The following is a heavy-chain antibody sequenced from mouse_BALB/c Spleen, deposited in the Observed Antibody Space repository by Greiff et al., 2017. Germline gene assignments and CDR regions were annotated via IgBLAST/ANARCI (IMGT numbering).Heavy chain of an antibody. CDR3: TRDYYGSSPWFAY. D-gene: IGHD1-1*01. CDR1: GYTFTSYW. CDR2: IYPSDSYT. J-gene: IGHJ3*01. V-gene: IGHV1-69*02. Sequence: QVQLQQSGAELVRPGASVKLSCKASGYTFTSYWINWVKQRPGQGLEWIGNIYPSDSYTNYNQKFKDKATLTVDKSSSTAYMQLSSPTSEDSAVYYCTRDYYGSSPWFAYWGQGTLVTVSA.